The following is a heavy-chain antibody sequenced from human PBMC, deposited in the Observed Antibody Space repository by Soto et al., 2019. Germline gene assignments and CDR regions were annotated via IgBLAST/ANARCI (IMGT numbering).Heavy chain of an antibody. CDR3: ARGASPTKDAFDI. Sequence: EVQLVESGGGLVQPGGSLRLSCAASGFTFSDHYMDWVRQAPGKGLEWVGRTRNKANSYTTEYAASVKGRFTISRDDSKNSLYLQMNSLKTEDTAVYYCARGASPTKDAFDIWGQGTMVTVSS. CDR2: TRNKANSYTT. D-gene: IGHD2-15*01. CDR1: GFTFSDHY. V-gene: IGHV3-72*01. J-gene: IGHJ3*02.